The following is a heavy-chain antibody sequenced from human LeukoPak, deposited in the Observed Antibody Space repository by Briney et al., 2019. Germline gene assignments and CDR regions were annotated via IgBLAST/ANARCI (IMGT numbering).Heavy chain of an antibody. J-gene: IGHJ5*02. V-gene: IGHV4-59*08. CDR1: GGSISSYY. CDR3: ARHFLYDPFDP. Sequence: SETLSLTCTVCGGSISSYYWSWIRQPPGEGLEGIGYIYYSGNTNYNPSLKSRVTISVDTSKNQFFLKLSPVTSADTAVYYCARHFLYDPFDPWGQGTLVTVSS. CDR2: IYYSGNT. D-gene: IGHD3-16*01.